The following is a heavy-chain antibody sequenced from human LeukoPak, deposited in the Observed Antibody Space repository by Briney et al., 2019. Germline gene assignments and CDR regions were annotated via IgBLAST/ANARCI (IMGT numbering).Heavy chain of an antibody. Sequence: SETLSLTCTVSGYSISSGYYWGRIRQPPGKGLEWIGSIYYSGSTYYNPSLKSRVTISVDTSKNQFSLKLSSVTAADTAVYYCARRYHYYGSGSYSSNWFDPWGQGTLVTVSS. CDR3: ARRYHYYGSGSYSSNWFDP. J-gene: IGHJ5*02. D-gene: IGHD3-10*01. CDR2: IYYSGST. V-gene: IGHV4-38-2*02. CDR1: GYSISSGYY.